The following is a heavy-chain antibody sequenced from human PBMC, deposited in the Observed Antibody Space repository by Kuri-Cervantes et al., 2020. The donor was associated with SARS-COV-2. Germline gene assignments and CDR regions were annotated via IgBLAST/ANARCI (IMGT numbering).Heavy chain of an antibody. J-gene: IGHJ6*02. CDR3: ARQGYCSGGSCYSGAMDV. V-gene: IGHV3-30*03. CDR2: ISYDGSNK. D-gene: IGHD2-15*01. CDR1: GFTFSSYG. Sequence: GESLKISCAASGFTFSSYGMHWVRQAPGKGLEWVAVISYDGSNKYYADSVKGRFTISRDNSKNTLYLQMNSLRAEDTAVYYCARQGYCSGGSCYSGAMDVWGQGTTVTVSS.